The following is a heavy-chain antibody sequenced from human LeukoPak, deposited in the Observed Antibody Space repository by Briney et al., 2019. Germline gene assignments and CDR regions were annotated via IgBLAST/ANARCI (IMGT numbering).Heavy chain of an antibody. CDR2: ISSSSSYI. J-gene: IGHJ4*02. CDR3: ARARQYYYDSSGYYYFFDY. Sequence: PGGSLRLSCAASGFTFSSYSMNWVRQAPWKGLEWVSSISSSSSYIYYAGSVKGRFTISRDNAKNSLYLQMNSLRAEDTAVYYCARARQYYYDSSGYYYFFDYWGQGTLVTVSS. D-gene: IGHD3-22*01. CDR1: GFTFSSYS. V-gene: IGHV3-21*01.